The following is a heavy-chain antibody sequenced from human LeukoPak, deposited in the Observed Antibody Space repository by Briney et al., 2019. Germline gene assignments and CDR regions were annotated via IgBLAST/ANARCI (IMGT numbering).Heavy chain of an antibody. V-gene: IGHV4-59*01. Sequence: SETLSLTCTVSGGSISSYYRSWIRQPPGKGLEWIGYIYYSGSTNYNPSLKSRVTISVDTSKNQFSLKLSSVTAADTAVYYCARHIAAAGTSDYYYGMDVWGKGTTVTVSS. D-gene: IGHD6-13*01. CDR3: ARHIAAAGTSDYYYGMDV. J-gene: IGHJ6*04. CDR2: IYYSGST. CDR1: GGSISSYY.